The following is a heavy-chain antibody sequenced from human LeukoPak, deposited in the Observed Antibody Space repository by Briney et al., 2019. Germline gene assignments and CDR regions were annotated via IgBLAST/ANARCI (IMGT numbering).Heavy chain of an antibody. CDR1: GGSFSNFY. CDR2: ITQSGNT. CDR3: ARHDEYSSNHVGLDY. D-gene: IGHD6-13*01. Sequence: KPSETLSLTCAIYGGSFSNFYWNWIRQSPGKGLEWIGEITQSGNTNYNPSLKSRVTISVDTSKNHFSLKLTSVTAADTAVYYCARHDEYSSNHVGLDYWGQGTLVTASS. J-gene: IGHJ4*02. V-gene: IGHV4-34*01.